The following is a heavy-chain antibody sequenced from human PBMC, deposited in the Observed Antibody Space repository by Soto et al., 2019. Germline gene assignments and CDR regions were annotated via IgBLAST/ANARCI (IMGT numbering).Heavy chain of an antibody. J-gene: IGHJ5*02. CDR2: INAGNGNT. D-gene: IGHD3-22*01. Sequence: ASVKVSCKASGYTFTSYAMHWVRQAPGRRLEWMGWINAGNGNTKYSQKFQGRVTITRDTSASTAYMELSSLRSEDTAVYHCARALRYYDSSGYYPWGQGTQVTVSS. V-gene: IGHV1-3*01. CDR1: GYTFTSYA. CDR3: ARALRYYDSSGYYP.